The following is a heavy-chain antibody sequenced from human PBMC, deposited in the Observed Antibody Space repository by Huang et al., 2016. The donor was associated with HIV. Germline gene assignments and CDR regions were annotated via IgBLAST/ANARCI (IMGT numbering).Heavy chain of an antibody. J-gene: IGHJ3*02. Sequence: QVQLQESGPGLVNPSETLSLTCTVSGGSISSYYWSWIRQPPGKGLECIGYIYYSGSNNYNPSRKSRVTISVDTSKNKFYLKRRSVTAADTAVYYCARGPSPWLQEAFDIWGQGTMVTVSS. D-gene: IGHD5-12*01. CDR1: GGSISSYY. V-gene: IGHV4-59*01. CDR2: IYYSGSN. CDR3: ARGPSPWLQEAFDI.